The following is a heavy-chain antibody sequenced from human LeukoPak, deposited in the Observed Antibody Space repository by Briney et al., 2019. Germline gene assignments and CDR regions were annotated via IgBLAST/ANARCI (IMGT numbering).Heavy chain of an antibody. D-gene: IGHD3-10*01. CDR2: IGVAGDT. CDR3: ARDLKSGY. V-gene: IGHV3-13*01. Sequence: GGSLRLSCAASGFTVSNSDIHWVRQSTGGGLEWVSTIGVAGDTYYSASVKGRFTISRDNAKNTLYLQMNSLRAEDTAVYYCARDLKSGYWGQGTLVTVSS. J-gene: IGHJ4*02. CDR1: GFTVSNSD.